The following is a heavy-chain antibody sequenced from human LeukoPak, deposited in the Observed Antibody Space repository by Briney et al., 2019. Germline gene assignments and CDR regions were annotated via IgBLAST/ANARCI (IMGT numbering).Heavy chain of an antibody. CDR3: ASFHDYGDYHDAFDI. CDR2: IIPIFGTA. D-gene: IGHD4-17*01. CDR1: GGTFSSYA. V-gene: IGHV1-69*13. J-gene: IGHJ3*02. Sequence: SVKVSCKASGGTFSSYAISWVRQAPGQGLEWMGGIIPIFGTANYAQKFQGRVTITADESTSTAYMELSSLRSDDTAVYYCASFHDYGDYHDAFDIWGQGTMVTVSS.